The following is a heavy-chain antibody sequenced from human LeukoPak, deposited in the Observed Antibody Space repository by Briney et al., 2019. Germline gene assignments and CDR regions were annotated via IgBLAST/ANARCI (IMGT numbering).Heavy chain of an antibody. V-gene: IGHV1-58*02. Sequence: VASVKVSCKPSGFTFTSSAMQWVRQARGQRLEWIGWIVVGSGNTNYAQKFQERVTITRDMSTSTAYMELSSLRSEDTAVYYCAATRRDGYNFFDYWGQGTLVTVSS. CDR2: IVVGSGNT. J-gene: IGHJ4*02. CDR1: GFTFTSSA. CDR3: AATRRDGYNFFDY. D-gene: IGHD5-24*01.